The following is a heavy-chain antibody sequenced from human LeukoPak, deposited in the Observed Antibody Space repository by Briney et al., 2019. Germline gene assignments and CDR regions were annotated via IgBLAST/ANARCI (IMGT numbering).Heavy chain of an antibody. CDR3: ARERGLVTTTFDS. D-gene: IGHD2-21*02. V-gene: IGHV1-69*05. CDR2: IIPVFGTT. J-gene: IGHJ5*01. CDR1: GYTFTSYA. Sequence: SVKVSCKASGYTFTSYAVSWVRQAPGRGFEWMGRIIPVFGTTKYAQMFQGRVTITTDKSTGTAYMELSRLRSGDTAVYYCARERGLVTTTFDSWGQGVLVTVSS.